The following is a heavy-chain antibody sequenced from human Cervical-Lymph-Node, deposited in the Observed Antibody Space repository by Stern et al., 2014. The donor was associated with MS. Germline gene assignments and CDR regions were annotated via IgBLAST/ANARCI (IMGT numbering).Heavy chain of an antibody. J-gene: IGHJ4*02. CDR3: ARGGRGTSYYWRY. Sequence: DQLVESGGDLVKPGGTLRISCAASGLTFGDYYITWIRQAPGKGPEWVSHISSGGSATCLADSVKGRFTLSRDNAKNSVYLQMNSLTADDTAVYYCARGGRGTSYYWRYWGQGTLVTVSS. V-gene: IGHV3-11*01. CDR1: GLTFGDYY. CDR2: ISSGGSAT. D-gene: IGHD1-26*01.